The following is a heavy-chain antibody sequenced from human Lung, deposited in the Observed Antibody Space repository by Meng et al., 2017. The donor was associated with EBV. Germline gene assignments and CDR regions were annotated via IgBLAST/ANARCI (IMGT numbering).Heavy chain of an antibody. CDR1: GDSVSSSSAA. V-gene: IGHV6-1*01. CDR2: TYYRSKWYN. J-gene: IGHJ2*01. CDR3: ARGATSVFDL. Sequence: QVQPQHSGPGLVKPPQPLSLPCVISGDSVSSSSAAWTWIRQSPSRGLEWLGRTYYRSKWYNDYAVFVKSRITINPDTSKNQFSLQLNSVTPEDTAVYYCARGATSVFDLWGRGTLVTVSS.